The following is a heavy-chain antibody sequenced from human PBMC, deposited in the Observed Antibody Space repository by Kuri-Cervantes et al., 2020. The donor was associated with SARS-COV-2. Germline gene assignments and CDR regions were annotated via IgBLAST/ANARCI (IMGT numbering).Heavy chain of an antibody. CDR2: ISSSSSTI. CDR1: GFTFSSYS. V-gene: IGHV3-48*01. J-gene: IGHJ4*02. CDR3: ARDNIVVVPAADKSDFDY. D-gene: IGHD2-2*01. Sequence: LSLTCAASGFTFSSYSTNWVRQAPGKGLEWVSYISSSSSTIYYADSVKGRFTISRDNAKNSLYLQMNSLRAEDTAVYYCARDNIVVVPAADKSDFDYWGQGTLVTVSS.